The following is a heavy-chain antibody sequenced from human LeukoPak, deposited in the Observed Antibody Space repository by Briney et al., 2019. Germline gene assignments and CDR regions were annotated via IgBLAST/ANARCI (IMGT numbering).Heavy chain of an antibody. CDR1: GFTFSSYE. CDR3: ARDWYYYDSSGYYYVDAFDI. Sequence: GGSLRLSCAASGFTFSSYEMNWVRQAPGKGLEWVSYISSSGNTIYYADSVKGRFTISRDNAKNSLYLQMNSLRAEDTAVYYCARDWYYYDSSGYYYVDAFDIWGQGTMVTVSS. D-gene: IGHD3-22*01. CDR2: ISSSGNTI. V-gene: IGHV3-48*03. J-gene: IGHJ3*02.